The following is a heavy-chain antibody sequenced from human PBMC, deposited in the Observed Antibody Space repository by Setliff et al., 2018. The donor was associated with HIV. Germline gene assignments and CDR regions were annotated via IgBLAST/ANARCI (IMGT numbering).Heavy chain of an antibody. CDR2: INPRDGST. J-gene: IGHJ4*02. CDR3: ARAPFTSGHYGADY. V-gene: IGHV1-46*01. Sequence: ASVKVSCKASGYTLTDHYIHWVRPAPGQGLEWMGRINPRDGSTGYAQRFQGRVTMTRDTSRGTVDMELRSLRSDDTAVYCCARAPFTSGHYGADYWGQGTLVTVSS. D-gene: IGHD3-10*01. CDR1: GYTLTDHY.